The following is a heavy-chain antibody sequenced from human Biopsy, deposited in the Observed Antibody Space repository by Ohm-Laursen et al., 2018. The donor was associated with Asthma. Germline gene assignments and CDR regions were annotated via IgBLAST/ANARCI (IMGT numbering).Heavy chain of an antibody. D-gene: IGHD2-21*02. Sequence: SLRLSCLAAGFTFSSYGMHWVRQAPGKGLEWVALISNDGSSKYYADSVKGRFTISRDISKNTLYLQMNSLRAEDTAVYYCARSDCGSGGYCYIPFYFWGQGTLVTVSS. J-gene: IGHJ4*02. V-gene: IGHV3-30*03. CDR1: GFTFSSYG. CDR2: ISNDGSSK. CDR3: ARSDCGSGGYCYIPFYF.